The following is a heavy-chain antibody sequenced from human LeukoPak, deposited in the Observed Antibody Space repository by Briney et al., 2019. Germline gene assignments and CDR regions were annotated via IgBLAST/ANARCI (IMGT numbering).Heavy chain of an antibody. CDR3: ARFRSAVAGTYNYYYLDV. V-gene: IGHV4-59*01. Sequence: SETLSLTCPVSDGSISSYYWSWIGLPPGKGLEYIGYVSYSGTTNYNPSLKSRLTISLDTSKNQISLRLSSVTAADTAVYYCARFRSAVAGTYNYYYLDVWGKGTTVTVSS. CDR1: DGSISSYY. J-gene: IGHJ6*03. D-gene: IGHD6-19*01. CDR2: VSYSGTT.